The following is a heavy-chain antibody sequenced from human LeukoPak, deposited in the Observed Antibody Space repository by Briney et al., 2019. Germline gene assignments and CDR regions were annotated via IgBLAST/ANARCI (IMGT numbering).Heavy chain of an antibody. CDR2: IFYTGNT. CDR1: GGSISSRNHY. J-gene: IGHJ4*02. Sequence: PSETLSLTCSVSGGSISSRNHYRGWIRQPPGKGLEWIGSIFYTGNTYYNPSLRSRVTMSVDTSRNHFSLNLSSVTAADMAVYYCSRHVNTFDYWGQGALVTVSS. V-gene: IGHV4-39*01. CDR3: SRHVNTFDY.